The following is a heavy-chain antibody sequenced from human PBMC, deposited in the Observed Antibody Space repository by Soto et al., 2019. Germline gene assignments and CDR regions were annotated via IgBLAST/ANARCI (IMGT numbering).Heavy chain of an antibody. CDR2: IYDSGST. CDR1: GGSISSYY. D-gene: IGHD3-10*01. J-gene: IGHJ4*02. Sequence: PSETLSLTCTVSGGSISSYYWSWIRQPPGKGLEWIGYIYDSGSTNYNPSLKSRVSISVDTSKNQCSLRLSSVTAADTAVYFCARHFYGSGSYRWGLDYWGQGTLVTVSS. CDR3: ARHFYGSGSYRWGLDY. V-gene: IGHV4-59*01.